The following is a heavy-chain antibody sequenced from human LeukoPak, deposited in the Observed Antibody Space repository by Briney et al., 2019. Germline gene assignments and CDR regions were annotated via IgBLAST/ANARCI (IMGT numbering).Heavy chain of an antibody. Sequence: GGSLRVSCAASGFTFSSYWMNWVRQAPGKGLVWVSRIASDGSSTTYADSVKGRFSISRDNAKNTLYLQMNSLRVEDTAVYYCARGRPHGNDYWGQGTLVTVSS. D-gene: IGHD4-23*01. CDR3: ARGRPHGNDY. V-gene: IGHV3-74*01. CDR1: GFTFSSYW. CDR2: IASDGSST. J-gene: IGHJ4*02.